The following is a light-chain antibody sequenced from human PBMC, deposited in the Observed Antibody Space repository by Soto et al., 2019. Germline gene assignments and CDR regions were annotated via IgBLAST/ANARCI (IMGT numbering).Light chain of an antibody. CDR1: QSLLYSSNNKNY. CDR3: QQYYSTPYT. CDR2: WAS. Sequence: IVMTQSPDSLAVSLGERATINCKSSQSLLYSSNNKNYLTWYQQKSGQPPKVLIYWASIRESGVPDRFSGSGSGTDFTLTISTLQAEDVALYYCQQYYSTPYTFGQGTRLEIK. J-gene: IGKJ2*01. V-gene: IGKV4-1*01.